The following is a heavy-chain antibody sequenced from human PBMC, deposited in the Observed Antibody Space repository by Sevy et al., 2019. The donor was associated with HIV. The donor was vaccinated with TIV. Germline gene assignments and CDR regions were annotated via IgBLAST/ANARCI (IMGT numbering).Heavy chain of an antibody. J-gene: IGHJ6*03. CDR3: APDYYYYMDV. CDR1: GLTFSSYS. CDR2: ISSSSSTI. Sequence: GGSLRLSCAASGLTFSSYSMNWVRQAPGKGLEWVSYISSSSSTIYYADSVKGRFTISRDNAKNSLYLQMNSLRAEDTAVYYCAPDYYYYMDVWGKGTTVTVSS. V-gene: IGHV3-48*01.